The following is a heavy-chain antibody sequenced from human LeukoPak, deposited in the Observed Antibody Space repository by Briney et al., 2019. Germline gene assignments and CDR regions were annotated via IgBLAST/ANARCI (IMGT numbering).Heavy chain of an antibody. J-gene: IGHJ4*02. CDR3: TTVSHITMIVEFDY. Sequence: GGSLRLSCAASGFTFSNAWMSWVRQAPGKGLEWVGRIKSKTDGGTTDYAAPVKGRFNISRDDSKNTLYLQMNSLKTEDTAVYYCTTVSHITMIVEFDYWGQGTLVTVSS. D-gene: IGHD3-22*01. V-gene: IGHV3-15*01. CDR1: GFTFSNAW. CDR2: IKSKTDGGTT.